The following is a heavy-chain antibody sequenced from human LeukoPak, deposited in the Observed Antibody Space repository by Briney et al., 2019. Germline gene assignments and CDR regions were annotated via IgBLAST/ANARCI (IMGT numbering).Heavy chain of an antibody. J-gene: IGHJ6*04. CDR3: AKWVPPAKDV. Sequence: GGSLRLSCEASGFSFSNAWMSWVRQAPGKGLEWVSAISGSGGSTYYADSVKGRFTISRDNSKNTLYLQMNSLRAEDTAVYYCAKWVPPAKDVWGKGTTVTISS. V-gene: IGHV3-23*01. CDR2: ISGSGGST. CDR1: GFSFSNAW. D-gene: IGHD2-2*01.